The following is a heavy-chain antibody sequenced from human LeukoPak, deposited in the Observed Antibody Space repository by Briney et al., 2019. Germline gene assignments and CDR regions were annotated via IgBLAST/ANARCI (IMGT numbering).Heavy chain of an antibody. CDR2: ITTSGRPI. D-gene: IGHD4-17*01. CDR1: GFTFSSYE. Sequence: GGSLRLSCAASGFTFSSYEMNWVRQAPGKGLEGVSYITTSGRPIYYADSVKGRFTISRDNAKNSLYLQMSSLGAEDTAVYYCARGEDYGTNSFDYWGQGTLVTVSS. CDR3: ARGEDYGTNSFDY. V-gene: IGHV3-48*03. J-gene: IGHJ4*02.